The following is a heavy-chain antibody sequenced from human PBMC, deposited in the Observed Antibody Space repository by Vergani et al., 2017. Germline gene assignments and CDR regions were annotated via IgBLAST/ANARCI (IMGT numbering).Heavy chain of an antibody. CDR1: GFTFNSYG. D-gene: IGHD2/OR15-2a*01. Sequence: QVQLVESGGGVVQPGGSLRLSCAASGFTFNSYGMHWVRQAPGKGLEWVASIRSDESRRYYGDSVKGRFSISRDNSKNTVFLQMHSLRAEDTAIYYCVKEKIDLVSYFFDSWGHGILVTVSS. J-gene: IGHJ4*01. V-gene: IGHV3-30*02. CDR3: VKEKIDLVSYFFDS. CDR2: IRSDESRR.